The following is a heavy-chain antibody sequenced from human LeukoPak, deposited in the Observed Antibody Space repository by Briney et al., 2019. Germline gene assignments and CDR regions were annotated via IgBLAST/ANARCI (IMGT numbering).Heavy chain of an antibody. V-gene: IGHV3-53*01. J-gene: IGHJ3*02. Sequence: GGSLRLSCAASGFTVSSNYMSWVRQAPGKGLEWVSLIYSGGSIHYADSVEGRFTISRDNSKNTLYLQMNSLRAEDTAVYYRAKDFRIGYPDAFDIWGQGTMVTVSS. CDR3: AKDFRIGYPDAFDI. D-gene: IGHD3-22*01. CDR1: GFTVSSNY. CDR2: IYSGGSI.